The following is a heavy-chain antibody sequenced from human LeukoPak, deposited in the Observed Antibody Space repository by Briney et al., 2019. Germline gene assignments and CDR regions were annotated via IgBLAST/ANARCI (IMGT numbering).Heavy chain of an antibody. CDR2: ISYDGSNK. CDR1: GFTFSSYA. CDR3: ARDPYDGGKGPFDY. Sequence: PGGSLRLSCAASGFTFSSYAMHWVRQAPGKGLEWVAVISYDGSNKYYADSVKGRFTISRDNSKNTLYLQMNSLRAEDTAVYYCARDPYDGGKGPFDYWGQGTLVTVSS. V-gene: IGHV3-30-3*01. D-gene: IGHD4-23*01. J-gene: IGHJ4*02.